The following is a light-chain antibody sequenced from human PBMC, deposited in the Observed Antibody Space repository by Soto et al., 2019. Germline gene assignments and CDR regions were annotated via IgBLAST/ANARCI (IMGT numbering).Light chain of an antibody. Sequence: EIILTQSPDTLSLSPGERATLSCRSSQTVSSNYLAWCQQRPGQAPRLLIYGASTRATGIPARFSGSGSGTEFTLTISRLEPEDFAVYYCHQYGNTLWTFGQGTKVDIK. J-gene: IGKJ1*01. CDR3: HQYGNTLWT. CDR1: QTVSSNY. V-gene: IGKV3-20*01. CDR2: GAS.